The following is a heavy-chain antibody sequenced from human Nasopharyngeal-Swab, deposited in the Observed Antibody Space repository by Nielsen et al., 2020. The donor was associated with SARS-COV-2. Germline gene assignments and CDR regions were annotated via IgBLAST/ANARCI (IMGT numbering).Heavy chain of an antibody. CDR2: ISSSSSTI. V-gene: IGHV3-48*04. CDR1: GFTFSSYS. J-gene: IGHJ4*02. D-gene: IGHD2-8*02. Sequence: GGSLRLSCAASGFTFSSYSMNWVRQAPGKGLEWVSYISSSSSTIYYADSVKGRFTISRDNAKNSLYLQMNSLRAEDTAVYYCARDLYRGYCTGGVCYGFDYWGQGTLVTVS. CDR3: ARDLYRGYCTGGVCYGFDY.